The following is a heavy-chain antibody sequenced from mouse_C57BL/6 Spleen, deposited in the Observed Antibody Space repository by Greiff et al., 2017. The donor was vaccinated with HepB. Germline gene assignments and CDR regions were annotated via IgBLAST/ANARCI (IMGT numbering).Heavy chain of an antibody. CDR1: GYTFTDYE. V-gene: IGHV1-15*01. J-gene: IGHJ2*01. Sequence: VKLQQSGAELVRPGASVTLSCKASGYTFTDYEMHWVKQTPVHGLEWIGAIDPETGGTAYNQKFKGKAILTADKSSSTAYMELRSLTSEDSAVYYCTSDSSGYRYYFDYWGQGTTLTVSS. CDR3: TSDSSGYRYYFDY. D-gene: IGHD3-2*02. CDR2: IDPETGGT.